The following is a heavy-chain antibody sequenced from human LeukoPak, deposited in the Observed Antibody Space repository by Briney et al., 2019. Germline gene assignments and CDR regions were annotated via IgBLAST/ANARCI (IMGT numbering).Heavy chain of an antibody. Sequence: ASVKVSCKASGYTFTSYYMHWVRQAPGQGLEWMGIINPSGGSTSYAQKFQGRVTMTRDTSTSTVYMELSSVTAADTAVYYCARGRRGPNRRYDAFDIWGQGTMVTVSS. V-gene: IGHV1-46*01. CDR1: GYTFTSYY. CDR3: ARGRRGPNRRYDAFDI. D-gene: IGHD1-14*01. CDR2: INPSGGST. J-gene: IGHJ3*02.